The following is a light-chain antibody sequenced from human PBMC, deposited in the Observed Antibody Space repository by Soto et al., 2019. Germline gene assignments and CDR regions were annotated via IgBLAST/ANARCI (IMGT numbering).Light chain of an antibody. V-gene: IGKV3-20*01. CDR3: QQYGSSLTWT. Sequence: EIVLTQSPGTLSLSPGERATLSCRASQSVSSSYLAWYQQKPGQAPSLLIYGASSRATGIPDRFSSSGARTDFTITISRLEPEDFAVYYCQQYGSSLTWTFGQGTKVEI. CDR2: GAS. J-gene: IGKJ1*01. CDR1: QSVSSSY.